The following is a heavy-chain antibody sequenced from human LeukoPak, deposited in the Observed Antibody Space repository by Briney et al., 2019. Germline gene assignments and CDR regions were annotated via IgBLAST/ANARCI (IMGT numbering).Heavy chain of an antibody. CDR1: GGSIRSYY. V-gene: IGHV4-59*01. Sequence: SETLSLTCTVSGGSIRSYYWSWMRQPPGKGLEWIGYIYYSGSTNYNPSLKSRVTISVDTSKNQFSLKLSSVTAADTAVYYCASVISSGWYGNWFDPWGQGTLVTVSS. J-gene: IGHJ5*02. CDR2: IYYSGST. D-gene: IGHD6-19*01. CDR3: ASVISSGWYGNWFDP.